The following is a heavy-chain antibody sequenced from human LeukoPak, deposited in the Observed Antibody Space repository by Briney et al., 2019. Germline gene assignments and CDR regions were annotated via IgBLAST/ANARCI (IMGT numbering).Heavy chain of an antibody. D-gene: IGHD6-19*01. CDR1: GFTFSSYG. J-gene: IGHJ4*02. Sequence: GGSLRLSCAASGFTFSSYGMRWVRQAPGKGLEWVAVISYDGSNKYYADSVKGRFTISRDNSKNTLYLQMNSLRAEDTAVYYCAREQWLVRHYYFDYWGQGTLVTVSS. CDR3: AREQWLVRHYYFDY. V-gene: IGHV3-30*03. CDR2: ISYDGSNK.